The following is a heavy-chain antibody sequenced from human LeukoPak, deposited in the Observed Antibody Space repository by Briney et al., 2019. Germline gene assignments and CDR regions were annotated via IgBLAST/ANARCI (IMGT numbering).Heavy chain of an antibody. D-gene: IGHD2-8*01. V-gene: IGHV4-30-2*01. Sequence: SQTLSLACAVSGGSISSGGYSWRWIRQPPGTGLEWIGYIYHSGSTYYNPSLKSRVTISVDRSKNQFSLKLSSVTAADTAVYYCARQTGYCTNGVCGFDYWGQGTLVTVSS. J-gene: IGHJ4*02. CDR3: ARQTGYCTNGVCGFDY. CDR2: IYHSGST. CDR1: GGSISSGGYS.